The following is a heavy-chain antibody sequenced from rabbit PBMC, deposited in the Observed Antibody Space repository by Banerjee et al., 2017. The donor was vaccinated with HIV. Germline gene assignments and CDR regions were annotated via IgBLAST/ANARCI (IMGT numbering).Heavy chain of an antibody. D-gene: IGHD5-1*01. V-gene: IGHV1S40*01. CDR3: AREFGMGLDL. CDR2: IYAGSSASI. J-gene: IGHJ3*01. CDR1: GFSFSSSSW. Sequence: QSLEETGGDLVKPGASLTLTSTASGFSFSSSSWICWVRQAPGKGLEWVACIYAGSSASICYASWAKGRFSISSDNAQNTVDLQMNSLTAADTAAYCCAREFGMGLDLWGQGTLVTVS.